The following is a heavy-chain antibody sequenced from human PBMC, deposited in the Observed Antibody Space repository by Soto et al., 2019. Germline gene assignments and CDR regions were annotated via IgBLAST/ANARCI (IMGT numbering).Heavy chain of an antibody. Sequence: QVQLVQSGAEVKKPGASVKVSCKASGYTFTSYGISWVRQAPGQGLEWMGWISAYNGNTNYAQKLQGRVTMTTDTSTSTADMERRSLRSDDTAVYYCARMEGCGGDCDSNWFDPWGQGTLVNVSS. J-gene: IGHJ5*02. CDR1: GYTFTSYG. D-gene: IGHD2-21*01. CDR3: ARMEGCGGDCDSNWFDP. CDR2: ISAYNGNT. V-gene: IGHV1-18*01.